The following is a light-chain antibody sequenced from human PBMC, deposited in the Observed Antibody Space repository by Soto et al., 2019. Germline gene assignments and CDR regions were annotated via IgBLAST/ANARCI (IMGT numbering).Light chain of an antibody. J-gene: IGLJ2*01. CDR3: SSYTSSSLVV. Sequence: QSVLTQPASVSGSPGQSITISCTGTSSDVGGYNYVSWYQQHPGKAPKLMIYDVSNRPSEVSNRFSGSKSSNTASLTISGLQAEDEADYYCSSYTSSSLVVFGGGTKLNVL. CDR2: DVS. CDR1: SSDVGGYNY. V-gene: IGLV2-14*01.